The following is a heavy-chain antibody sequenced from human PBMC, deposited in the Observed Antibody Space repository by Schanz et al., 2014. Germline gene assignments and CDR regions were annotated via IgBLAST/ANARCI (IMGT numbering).Heavy chain of an antibody. V-gene: IGHV3-7*03. J-gene: IGHJ4*02. Sequence: EMQVVESGGGSVQPGGSLRVSCAASGFTFSNYWMSWVRQAPGKGLEWVANIKQDGSEKFYVDSVKGRFTISRDNAKNALYLQMNSLRVEDTAVYYCARDLISSGWYGWGQGTLVTVSS. CDR3: ARDLISSGWYG. CDR2: IKQDGSEK. CDR1: GFTFSNYW. D-gene: IGHD6-19*01.